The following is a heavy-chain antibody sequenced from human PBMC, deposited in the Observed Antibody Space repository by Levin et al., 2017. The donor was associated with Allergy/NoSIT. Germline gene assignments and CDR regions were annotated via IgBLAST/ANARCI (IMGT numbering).Heavy chain of an antibody. CDR3: ARRTYYYDSSGDYGGGAFDI. D-gene: IGHD3-22*01. V-gene: IGHV5-51*01. CDR1: GYSFTSYW. CDR2: IYPGDSDT. Sequence: GESLKISCKGSGYSFTSYWIGWVRQMPGKGLEWMGIIYPGDSDTRYSPSFQGQVTISADKSISTAYLQWSSLKASDTAMYYCARRTYYYDSSGDYGGGAFDIWGQGTMVTVSS. J-gene: IGHJ3*02.